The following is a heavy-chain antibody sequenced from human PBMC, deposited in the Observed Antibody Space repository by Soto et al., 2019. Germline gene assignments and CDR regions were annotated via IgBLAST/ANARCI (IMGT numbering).Heavy chain of an antibody. J-gene: IGHJ6*02. Sequence: QVQLVQSGAEVKKPGSSVMVSCKASGGTFSSYGISWVRQAPGQGLEWMGGIIPIFGTPNYAQKFQGRVTITADKSKSPAYMELDSLRSEDTAVDYCAADLRLGELAYYGLDVWGQGTTVTVS. D-gene: IGHD3-16*01. CDR3: AADLRLGELAYYGLDV. CDR2: IIPIFGTP. CDR1: GGTFSSYG. V-gene: IGHV1-69*06.